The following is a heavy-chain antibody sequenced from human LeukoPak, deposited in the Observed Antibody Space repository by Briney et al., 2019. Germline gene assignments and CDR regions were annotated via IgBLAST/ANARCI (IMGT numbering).Heavy chain of an antibody. CDR2: IWYDGSNK. Sequence: GRSLRLSCAASGFTLSSYGMHWVRQAPGKGLEWVAVIWYDGSNKYYADSVKGRFTISRDNSKNTLYLQMNSLRAEDTAVYYCARETVGYCSSTSCFGWFDPWGQGTLVTVSS. D-gene: IGHD2-2*01. J-gene: IGHJ5*02. CDR3: ARETVGYCSSTSCFGWFDP. V-gene: IGHV3-33*01. CDR1: GFTLSSYG.